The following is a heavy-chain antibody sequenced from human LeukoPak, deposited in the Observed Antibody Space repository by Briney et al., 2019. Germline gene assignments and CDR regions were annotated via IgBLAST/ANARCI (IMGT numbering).Heavy chain of an antibody. J-gene: IGHJ4*02. Sequence: GASVKVSCKASGYTFTSYGISWVRQAPGQELEWMGWISAYNGNTNYAQKLQGRVTMTTDTSTSTAYMELRSLRSDDTAVYYCAREGITFGGVIVLADYWGQGTLVTVSS. CDR2: ISAYNGNT. V-gene: IGHV1-18*01. D-gene: IGHD3-16*02. CDR3: AREGITFGGVIVLADY. CDR1: GYTFTSYG.